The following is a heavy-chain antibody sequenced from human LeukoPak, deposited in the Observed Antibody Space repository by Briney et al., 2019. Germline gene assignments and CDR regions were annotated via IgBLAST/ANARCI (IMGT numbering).Heavy chain of an antibody. CDR1: GFTFDDYA. CDR3: AKDMAAYYYASGNIDY. J-gene: IGHJ3*01. V-gene: IGHV3-43D*03. D-gene: IGHD3-10*01. CDR2: ISWDGGGT. Sequence: GGSLRLSCAASGFTFDDYAMHWVRQAPGKGLEWVSLISWDGGGTYYADTVKGRFTISRDNSKNSLYLQMNSLRAEDTALYYCAKDMAAYYYASGNIDYWGQGTMVTVSS.